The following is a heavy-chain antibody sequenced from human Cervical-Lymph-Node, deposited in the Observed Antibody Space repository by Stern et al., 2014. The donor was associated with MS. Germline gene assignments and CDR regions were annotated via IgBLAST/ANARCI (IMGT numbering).Heavy chain of an antibody. CDR3: VRPYGFDI. J-gene: IGHJ3*02. Sequence: EVKLVESGGGLVQPGGSLRLSCAASGFTFGSYWMTWVRQAPGKGLECVASIKQDGSEKYYVDSVKGRFTISRDNAKNSLYLQMNSLRAEDTAVYYCVRPYGFDIWGQGTMVTVSS. CDR2: IKQDGSEK. CDR1: GFTFGSYW. V-gene: IGHV3-7*01.